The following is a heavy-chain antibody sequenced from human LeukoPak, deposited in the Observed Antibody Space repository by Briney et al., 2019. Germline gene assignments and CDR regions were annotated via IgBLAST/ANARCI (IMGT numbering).Heavy chain of an antibody. V-gene: IGHV3-23*01. CDR1: GFTFSSYA. CDR2: ISGSGGST. Sequence: GGSLRLSCAASGFTFSSYAMSWVRQAPGKGLEWVSAISGSGGSTYYADSVKGRFTISRDNSKNTLYLQMNSLRAEDTAVYYCAKDRIIVEVATKWGIVFDYWGRGTLVTVSS. CDR3: AKDRIIVEVATKWGIVFDY. J-gene: IGHJ4*02. D-gene: IGHD5-24*01.